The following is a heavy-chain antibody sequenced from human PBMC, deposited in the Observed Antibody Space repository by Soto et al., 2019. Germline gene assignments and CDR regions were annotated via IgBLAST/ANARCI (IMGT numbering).Heavy chain of an antibody. CDR3: ARMATSGTLNWFDP. CDR2: INPKSGGT. CDR1: GYSFTDYH. J-gene: IGHJ5*02. V-gene: IGHV1-2*04. Sequence: ASVKVSCKASGYSFTDYHIHWVRQAPGQGLEWLGRINPKSGGTSTAQKFQGWVTMTTDTSTSTAYMELSSLTSDDTAIYYCARMATSGTLNWFDPWGQGTLVTVSS.